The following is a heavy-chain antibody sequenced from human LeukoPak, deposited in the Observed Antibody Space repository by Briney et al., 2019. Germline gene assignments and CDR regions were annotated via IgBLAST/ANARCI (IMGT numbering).Heavy chain of an antibody. CDR1: GYTFTGYY. Sequence: ASVKVSCKASGYTFTGYYMHWVRQAPGQGLEWMGWINPNSGGTNYAQKFQGRVTMTRDTSISTAYMELSRLRSDDTAVYYCARSGGDYSADNWFDPWGQGTLVTVS. J-gene: IGHJ5*02. D-gene: IGHD4-11*01. CDR3: ARSGGDYSADNWFDP. CDR2: INPNSGGT. V-gene: IGHV1-2*02.